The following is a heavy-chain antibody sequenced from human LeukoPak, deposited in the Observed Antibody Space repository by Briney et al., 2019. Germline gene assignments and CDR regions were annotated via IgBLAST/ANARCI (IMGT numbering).Heavy chain of an antibody. V-gene: IGHV1-2*02. CDR3: AGGTHPLRSLFRF. CDR1: EYTFTGYY. D-gene: IGHD1-14*01. J-gene: IGHJ4*02. CDR2: INPNSGGT. Sequence: ASVKVSCKASEYTFTGYYMHWVRQAPGQGLEWMGWINPNSGGTNYAQKFQGRVTMTRDTSISTAYMELSSLRSDDTAVYYCAGGTHPLRSLFRFWGQGTLVTVSS.